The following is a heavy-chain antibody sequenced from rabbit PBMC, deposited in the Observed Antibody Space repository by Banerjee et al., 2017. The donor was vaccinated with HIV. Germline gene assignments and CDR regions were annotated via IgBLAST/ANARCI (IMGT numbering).Heavy chain of an antibody. V-gene: IGHV1S45*01. CDR1: GFSFSSSYW. Sequence: QEQLVESGGDLVKPGASLTLTCTASGFSFSSSYWLCWVRQAPGKGLEWIACISAGSSGSTYYATWAKGRFTISKTSSTTVTLQMTSLTAADTATYFCARGYWVGGGYATYFDLWGQGTLVTVS. D-gene: IGHD6-1*01. J-gene: IGHJ4*01. CDR2: ISAGSSGST. CDR3: ARGYWVGGGYATYFDL.